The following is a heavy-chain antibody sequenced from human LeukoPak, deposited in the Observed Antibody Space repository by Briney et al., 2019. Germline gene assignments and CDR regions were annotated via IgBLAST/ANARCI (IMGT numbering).Heavy chain of an antibody. CDR3: ARADFTYCGGDCYYFDY. J-gene: IGHJ4*02. Sequence: SETLSLTCTVSGGSISSSSYYWGWIRQPPGKGLEWIGSIYYSGSTYYNPSLKSRVTISVDTSKNQFSLKLSSVTAADTAVYYCARADFTYCGGDCYYFDYWGQGTLVTVSS. D-gene: IGHD2-21*02. V-gene: IGHV4-39*07. CDR2: IYYSGST. CDR1: GGSISSSSYY.